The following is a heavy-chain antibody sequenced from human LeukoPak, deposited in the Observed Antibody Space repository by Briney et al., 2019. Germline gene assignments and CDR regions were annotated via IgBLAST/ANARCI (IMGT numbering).Heavy chain of an antibody. D-gene: IGHD6-13*01. CDR1: GFTFSSYS. Sequence: SGGSLRLSCAASGFTFSSYSMNWVRQAPGKGLEWVSYISSSSSTIYYADSVKGRFTISRDNAKNSLYLQMNSLRAEDTAVYYCARVRAAAGTPFFDYWGQGTLVTVSS. V-gene: IGHV3-48*01. J-gene: IGHJ4*02. CDR2: ISSSSSTI. CDR3: ARVRAAAGTPFFDY.